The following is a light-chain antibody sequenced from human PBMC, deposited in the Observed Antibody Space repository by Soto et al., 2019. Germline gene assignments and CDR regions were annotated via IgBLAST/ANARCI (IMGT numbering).Light chain of an antibody. CDR1: SSNIGGNS. Sequence: QSLLTQPPSASGTPGQRVTISCSGSSSNIGGNSVSWYQQLPGTAPKLLIYDDNKRPSGIPDRFSGSKSGTSATLGITGFQTGDEADYYCGSWDSSLSAYVFGTGTKLTVL. V-gene: IGLV1-51*01. CDR3: GSWDSSLSAYV. J-gene: IGLJ1*01. CDR2: DDN.